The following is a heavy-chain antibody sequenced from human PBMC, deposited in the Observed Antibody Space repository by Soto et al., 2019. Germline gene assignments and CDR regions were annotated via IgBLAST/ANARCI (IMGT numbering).Heavy chain of an antibody. CDR1: GGSISSYY. D-gene: IGHD6-19*01. V-gene: IGHV4-59*01. Sequence: LSLTCTVSGGSISSYYWSWIRQPPGKGLEWIGYIYYSGSTNYNPSLKSRVTISLDRSKNQFSLKLSSMTAADTAVYYCARGPSSPPLNWFDPWGQGTLVTVSS. CDR2: IYYSGST. CDR3: ARGPSSPPLNWFDP. J-gene: IGHJ5*02.